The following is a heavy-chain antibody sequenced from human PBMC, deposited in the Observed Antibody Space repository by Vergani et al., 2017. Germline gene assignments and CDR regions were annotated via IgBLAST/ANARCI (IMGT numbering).Heavy chain of an antibody. Sequence: QVQLQQSGPGLVKPSQPLSLTCAISGDSVSSHSAAWNWIRQSPSRGLEWLGRTYYRSKWYNDYAVSVKSRITSNPDPSKNQFSLQLNSVTPEDTAVYYCARDSNTYDFWSGYYPRNYYYYYMDVWGKGTTVTVSS. J-gene: IGHJ6*03. D-gene: IGHD3-3*01. CDR3: ARDSNTYDFWSGYYPRNYYYYYMDV. CDR2: TYYRSKWYN. CDR1: GDSVSSHSAA. V-gene: IGHV6-1*01.